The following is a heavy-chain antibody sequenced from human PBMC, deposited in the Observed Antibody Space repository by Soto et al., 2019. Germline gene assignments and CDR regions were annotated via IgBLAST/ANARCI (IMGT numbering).Heavy chain of an antibody. Sequence: SETLSLTCTVSGDSITSDGYYWSWIRQHPGKGLEWIAYIYYIGSTYYNPSLKSRVTISVGPSKNQFSLKLRSVTAADTAVYYWGRGDTSMAFDPWGQGTLVTVSS. V-gene: IGHV4-31*03. CDR3: GRGDTSMAFDP. CDR1: GDSITSDGYY. D-gene: IGHD5-18*01. J-gene: IGHJ5*02. CDR2: IYYIGST.